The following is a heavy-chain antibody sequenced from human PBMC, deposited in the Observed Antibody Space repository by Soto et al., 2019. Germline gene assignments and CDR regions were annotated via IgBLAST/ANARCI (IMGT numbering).Heavy chain of an antibody. D-gene: IGHD6-13*01. V-gene: IGHV1-46*03. J-gene: IGHJ5*02. CDR2: INPNSGIT. Sequence: ASVKVSCKASGYRFTSYYMHWVRQAPGQGLEWMGIINPNSGITNYAQNFQGRVTMTRDTSTSTVYMELGSLKSEDTAVYYCARSRGAAAGINWFDPWGQGTLVTVSS. CDR3: ARSRGAAAGINWFDP. CDR1: GYRFTSYY.